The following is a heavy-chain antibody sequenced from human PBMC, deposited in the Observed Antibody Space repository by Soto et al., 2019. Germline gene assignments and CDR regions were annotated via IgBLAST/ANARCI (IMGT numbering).Heavy chain of an antibody. CDR2: ISSSSSYI. Sequence: GGSLRLSCAASGFTFRSYSMNLVRQAPGKGLEWVSSISSSSSYIYYADSVKGRFTISRDNAKNSLYLQMNSLRAEDTAVYYCAREPPPHSSSWYPLDYWGQGTLVTVSS. J-gene: IGHJ4*02. D-gene: IGHD6-13*01. CDR1: GFTFRSYS. CDR3: AREPPPHSSSWYPLDY. V-gene: IGHV3-21*01.